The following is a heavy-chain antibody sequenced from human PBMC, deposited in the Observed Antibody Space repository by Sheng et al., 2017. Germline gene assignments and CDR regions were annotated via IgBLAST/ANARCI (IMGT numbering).Heavy chain of an antibody. D-gene: IGHD3-10*01. V-gene: IGHV3-30*04. CDR2: ISYDGSNK. J-gene: IGHJ4*02. CDR1: GFTFSSYA. CDR3: ARGAKMYGSGAFDY. Sequence: QVQLVESGGGVVQPGRSLRLSCAASGFTFSSYAMHWVRQAPGKGLEWVAVISYDGSNKYYADSVKGRFTISRDNSKNTLYLQMNSLRAEDTAVYYCARGAKMYGSGAFDYWGQGTLVTVSS.